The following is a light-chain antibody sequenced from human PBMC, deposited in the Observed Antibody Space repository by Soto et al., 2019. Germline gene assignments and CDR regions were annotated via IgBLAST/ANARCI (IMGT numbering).Light chain of an antibody. CDR2: EVN. CDR1: SRDVGAYVY. J-gene: IGLJ2*01. V-gene: IGLV2-8*01. Sequence: QSALTQPPSASGSPGESVTMSCTGTSRDVGAYVYVSWFQQHSGKAPKLIIFEVNKRPSGVPDRFSGSRSGDTASLTVSGLKIDDEADYYCSSYAGNNRMVFGGGTKLTVL. CDR3: SSYAGNNRMV.